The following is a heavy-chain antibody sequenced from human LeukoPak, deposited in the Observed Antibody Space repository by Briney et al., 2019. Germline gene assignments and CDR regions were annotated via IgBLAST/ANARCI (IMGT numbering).Heavy chain of an antibody. CDR1: GFTFSSYS. CDR3: ARLSYYYGSSGYLLDY. V-gene: IGHV3-21*01. Sequence: PGGSLRLSCAASGFTFSSYSMNWVRQAPGKGLEWVSSISSSSSYIYYADSVKGRFTISRDNAKNSLYLQMNSLRAEDTAVYYCARLSYYYGSSGYLLDYWGQGTLVTVSS. J-gene: IGHJ4*02. CDR2: ISSSSSYI. D-gene: IGHD3-22*01.